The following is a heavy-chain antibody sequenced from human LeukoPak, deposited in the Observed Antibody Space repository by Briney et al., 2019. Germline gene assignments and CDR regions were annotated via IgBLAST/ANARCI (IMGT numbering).Heavy chain of an antibody. CDR2: ISSSSSTV. CDR1: GFTFSRXX. D-gene: IGHD3-10*01. Sequence: GGSLRLSCAASGFTFSRXXXXXXXXXXXXXLXXXXYISSSSSTVYYADSLKGRFTISRDTXKNSLYLQMNSLRDEDTAVYYCARAQTYYGSGSYLYWGQGTLVTVSS. V-gene: IGHV3-48*02. CDR3: ARAQTYYGSGSYLY. J-gene: IGHJ4*02.